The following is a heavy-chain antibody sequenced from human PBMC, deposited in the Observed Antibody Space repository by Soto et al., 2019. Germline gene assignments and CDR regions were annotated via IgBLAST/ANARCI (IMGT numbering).Heavy chain of an antibody. D-gene: IGHD4-4*01. CDR3: ARGRLHLAPGTRLRYDAMDV. Sequence: QVQLHQWGAGLLQPSETLSLTCAIDGGSFTGYYWSWIRQAPGEGLEWIGEINHGGATNVHPSLKRRILRSMDASKNQFSVNLSSVTAADTAIYFCARGRLHLAPGTRLRYDAMDVWGQGTTFIISS. V-gene: IGHV4-34*01. CDR1: GGSFTGYY. CDR2: INHGGAT. J-gene: IGHJ6*02.